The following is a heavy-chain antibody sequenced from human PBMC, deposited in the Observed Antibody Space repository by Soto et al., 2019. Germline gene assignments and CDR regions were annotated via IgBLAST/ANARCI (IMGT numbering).Heavy chain of an antibody. CDR2: FDPEDGET. V-gene: IGHV1-24*01. CDR3: ATFRIAARRYYYYYYGMDV. J-gene: IGHJ6*02. D-gene: IGHD6-6*01. Sequence: GASVKVSCKVSGYTLTELSMHWVRQAPGKGLEWMGGFDPEDGETIYAQKFQGRVTMTEDTSTGTAYMELSSLRSEDTAVYYCATFRIAARRYYYYYYGMDVWGQGATVTVS. CDR1: GYTLTELS.